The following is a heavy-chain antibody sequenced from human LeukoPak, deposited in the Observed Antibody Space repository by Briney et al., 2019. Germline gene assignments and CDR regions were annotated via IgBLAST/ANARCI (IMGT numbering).Heavy chain of an antibody. CDR3: ATSPRDSRRSSDSDY. D-gene: IGHD3-22*01. Sequence: SETLSLTCTVSGYSISSGYYWGWIRQPPGKGLEWIGSIYHSGSTYYNPSLKSRVTISVDTSKSQFSLKVTSVTAADTAVYYCATSPRDSRRSSDSDYWGQGTLVTVSS. V-gene: IGHV4-38-2*02. J-gene: IGHJ4*02. CDR1: GYSISSGYY. CDR2: IYHSGST.